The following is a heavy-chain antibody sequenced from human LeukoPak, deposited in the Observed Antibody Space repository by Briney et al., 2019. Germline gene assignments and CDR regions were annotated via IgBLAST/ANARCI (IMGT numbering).Heavy chain of an antibody. CDR1: GGSISSYY. D-gene: IGHD6-19*01. J-gene: IGHJ3*02. V-gene: IGHV4-4*07. Sequence: SETLSLTCTVSGGSISSYYWSWIRQPAGKGLEWIGRIYTSGSTNYNPSLKSRVTMSVDTSKNQFSLKLSSVTAADTAVYYCATLDPGGGGIGLSGWYFADAFDIWGQGTMVTVSS. CDR2: IYTSGST. CDR3: ATLDPGGGGIGLSGWYFADAFDI.